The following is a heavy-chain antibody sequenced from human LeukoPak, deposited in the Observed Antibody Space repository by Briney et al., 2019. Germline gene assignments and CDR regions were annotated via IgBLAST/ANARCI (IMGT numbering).Heavy chain of an antibody. CDR2: IKQDGSEK. CDR3: ARYTSGYYNN. CDR1: GFTFSNDW. Sequence: GGSLRLSCAASGFTFSNDWMTWVRQAPGKGLEWVANIKQDGSEKYYVDSVKGRFTISRDNAKNSLYLQMNSLRAEDTAVYYCARYTSGYYNNWGQGTLVTVSS. J-gene: IGHJ4*02. D-gene: IGHD3-22*01. V-gene: IGHV3-7*01.